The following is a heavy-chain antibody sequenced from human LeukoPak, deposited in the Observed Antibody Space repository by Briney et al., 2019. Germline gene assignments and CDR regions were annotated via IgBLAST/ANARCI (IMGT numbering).Heavy chain of an antibody. D-gene: IGHD2-8*02. J-gene: IGHJ4*02. CDR1: GFTFSSYW. CDR3: ARSSHSGFDY. CDR2: IKQDGSEK. Sequence: PGGSLRLSCAASGFTFSSYWMGWVRQAPGKGLEWVASIKQDGSEKYYVDSVKGRITISRDNAKNSLYLQLNTLRVEDTDVYYCARSSHSGFDYWGQGILVTVSS. V-gene: IGHV3-7*01.